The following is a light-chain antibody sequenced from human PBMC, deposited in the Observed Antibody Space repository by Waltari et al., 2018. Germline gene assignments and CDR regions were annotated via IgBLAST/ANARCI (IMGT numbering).Light chain of an antibody. Sequence: DIQMTQSPSSLSASVRDTVTITCQASQGIGNNLNWYHQKPGNAPKCLIYSASSLQGGVPSRFIGGGSGTDFSLTINGLQPEDLATYYCQQGSTFPYTFGQGTKLEI. J-gene: IGKJ2*01. CDR2: SAS. CDR1: QGIGNN. CDR3: QQGSTFPYT. V-gene: IGKV1-16*01.